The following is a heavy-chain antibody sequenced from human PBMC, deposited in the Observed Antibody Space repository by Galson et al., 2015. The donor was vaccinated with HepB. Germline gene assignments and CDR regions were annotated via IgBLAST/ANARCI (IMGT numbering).Heavy chain of an antibody. Sequence: SLRLSCAASGFTFSSYSMNWVRQAPGKGLEWVSSISSSSSYIYYADSVKGRFTISRDNAKNSLYLQMNGLRAEDTAVYYCARVWSGAYYDFWSGYSSQRGMDVWGQGTTVTVSS. CDR1: GFTFSSYS. D-gene: IGHD3-3*01. CDR3: ARVWSGAYYDFWSGYSSQRGMDV. CDR2: ISSSSSYI. V-gene: IGHV3-21*01. J-gene: IGHJ6*02.